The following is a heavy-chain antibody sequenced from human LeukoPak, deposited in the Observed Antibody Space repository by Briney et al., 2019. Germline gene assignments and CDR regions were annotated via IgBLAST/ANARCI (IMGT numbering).Heavy chain of an antibody. Sequence: GGSLRLSCAASGFTFSSYAMSWVRQAPGKGLEWVSAISGSGGSTYYTDSVKGRFTISRDNSKNTLYLQMNSLRAEDTAVYYCAKDRWEPYYFDYWGQGTLVTVSS. V-gene: IGHV3-23*01. CDR3: AKDRWEPYYFDY. J-gene: IGHJ4*02. D-gene: IGHD4-23*01. CDR2: ISGSGGST. CDR1: GFTFSSYA.